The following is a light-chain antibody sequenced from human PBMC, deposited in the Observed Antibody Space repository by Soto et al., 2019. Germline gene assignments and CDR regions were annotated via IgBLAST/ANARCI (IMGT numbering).Light chain of an antibody. V-gene: IGKV1-5*01. Sequence: TQMTQSPSTLSASVGDSVTITCRASQSIGVGLAWYQQKPGKAPKLLIYDASTVESGVPARFRGSGSGIVFTRSISCLQPDDSASYYCQRCNLLFGGGTKVELK. J-gene: IGKJ4*01. CDR1: QSIGVG. CDR2: DAS. CDR3: QRCNLL.